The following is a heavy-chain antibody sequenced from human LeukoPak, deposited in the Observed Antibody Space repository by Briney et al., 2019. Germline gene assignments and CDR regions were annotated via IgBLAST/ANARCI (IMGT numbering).Heavy chain of an antibody. CDR2: IYSGGST. V-gene: IGHV3-53*01. CDR3: ARGQSVGWEIGVCDF. J-gene: IGHJ4*02. D-gene: IGHD1-26*01. Sequence: PGGSLRLSCAASGFTVSSNYMSWVRQAPGKGLEWVSVIYSGGSTYYADSVKGRFTISRDDSRNTLYLQMTSLRAEDTAVYYCARGQSVGWEIGVCDFWGQGSLVTVAS. CDR1: GFTVSSNY.